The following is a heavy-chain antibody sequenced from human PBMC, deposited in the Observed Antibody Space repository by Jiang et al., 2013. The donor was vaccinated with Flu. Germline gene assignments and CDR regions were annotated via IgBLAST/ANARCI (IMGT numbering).Heavy chain of an antibody. Sequence: SLTCTVSGGSINSYYWSWMRQPPGKGLEWIGKIYYSGITNYNPSLKSRVTISLATSKNEVSLKLSSVTAADTAIYYCARDRGILGIDPWGQGALVTVSS. CDR3: ARDRGILGIDP. J-gene: IGHJ5*02. D-gene: IGHD7-27*01. V-gene: IGHV4-59*01. CDR1: GGSINSYY. CDR2: IYYSGIT.